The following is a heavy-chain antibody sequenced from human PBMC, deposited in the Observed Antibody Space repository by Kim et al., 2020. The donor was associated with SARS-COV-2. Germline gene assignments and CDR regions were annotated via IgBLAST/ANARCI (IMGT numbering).Heavy chain of an antibody. CDR1: GFAVSDHY. CDR3: ARDKGYTGIDY. J-gene: IGHJ4*02. V-gene: IGHV3-11*01. D-gene: IGHD2-15*01. CDR2: ISVSGDTI. Sequence: GGSLRLSCEVSGFAVSDHYMSWIRQAPGKGLEWIAYISVSGDTIRYAPSVKGRFTISRDTGRNSLFLQMDGLRAEDTALYYCARDKGYTGIDYWAQGT.